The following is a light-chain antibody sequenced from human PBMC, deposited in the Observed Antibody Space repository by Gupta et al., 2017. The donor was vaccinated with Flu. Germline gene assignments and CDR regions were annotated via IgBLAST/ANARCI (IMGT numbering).Light chain of an antibody. Sequence: GTLSLPPGERATLSCRASQSVSSAYIAWYQQTPGQAPRLLIYGASGRATDIPDRFSGSGSGTDFTLTISRLEPEDFAVYYCQQDVSAPWTFGQGTKVELK. CDR1: QSVSSAY. V-gene: IGKV3-20*01. J-gene: IGKJ1*01. CDR3: QQDVSAPWT. CDR2: GAS.